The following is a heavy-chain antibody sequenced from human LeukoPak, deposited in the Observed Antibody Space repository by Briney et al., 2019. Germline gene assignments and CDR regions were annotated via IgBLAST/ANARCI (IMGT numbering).Heavy chain of an antibody. J-gene: IGHJ4*02. CDR2: ISNSGGST. CDR3: ARGRPDFWTNFYTYFVDS. D-gene: IGHD3/OR15-3a*01. V-gene: IGHV3-23*01. CDR1: GFTFSSYV. Sequence: GGSLRLSCAASGFTFSSYVMSWVRQAPGKGLEWVSSISNSGGSTYYADSVKGRFTISRDNSKNTLYLQMNSLRAEDTAIYYCARGRPDFWTNFYTYFVDSWGRGTLVTVSS.